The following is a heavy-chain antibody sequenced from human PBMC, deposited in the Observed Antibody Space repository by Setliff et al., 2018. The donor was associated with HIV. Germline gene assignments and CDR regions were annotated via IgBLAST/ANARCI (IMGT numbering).Heavy chain of an antibody. D-gene: IGHD3-10*01. CDR3: AKDKGQKYADY. CDR1: GFTFSSYS. CDR2: ISGGSTSHM. Sequence: GGSLRLSCTASGFTFSSYSMNWVRQAPGRGLEWVSYISGGSTSHMNYADSVKGRFTISRDNAKNSLYLQMNSLRAEDTAVYYCAKDKGQKYADYWGQGTVVTVSS. J-gene: IGHJ4*02. V-gene: IGHV3-21*05.